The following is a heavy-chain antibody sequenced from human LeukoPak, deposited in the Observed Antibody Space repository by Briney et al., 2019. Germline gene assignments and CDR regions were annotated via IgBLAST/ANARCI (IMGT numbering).Heavy chain of an antibody. Sequence: SETLSLTCTVSGGSISSSNAYWGWIRQPPGKGLEWIGSIYYSKSTCYNPSLKSRVTISADTSKNQFSLTLGSVSATDTAVYYCASPRGFSYGYFDNWGQGTLVTVSS. D-gene: IGHD5-18*01. CDR3: ASPRGFSYGYFDN. CDR1: GGSISSSNAY. J-gene: IGHJ4*02. CDR2: IYYSKST. V-gene: IGHV4-39*01.